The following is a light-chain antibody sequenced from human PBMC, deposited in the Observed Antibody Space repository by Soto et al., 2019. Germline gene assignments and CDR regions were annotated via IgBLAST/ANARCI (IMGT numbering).Light chain of an antibody. V-gene: IGKV3-15*01. CDR2: GAS. CDR3: QQYNNLPRT. J-gene: IGKJ4*01. CDR1: QSVSSN. Sequence: VMTESPATLSVSRGEGATLSCRASQSVSSNLVWYQHRPGQAPRLLIYGASTRATDIPARFSGSGSGTEFTLTISSLQSEDYAVYYCQQYNNLPRTFGGGTKV.